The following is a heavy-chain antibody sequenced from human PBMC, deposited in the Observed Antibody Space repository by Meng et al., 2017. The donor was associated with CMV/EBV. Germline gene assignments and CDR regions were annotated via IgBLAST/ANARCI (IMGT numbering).Heavy chain of an antibody. Sequence: QVQLVMLGVEVKKAGASVRVACKASGYTCTGYDMHWVRQAPGQWLEWMGWINPNSGGTNYAQKFQGRVTMTRDTSISTSFMVLSRLRSDDSAVYYCARVGRYYDFWSGYYKPWFDPWGQGTLVTVSS. J-gene: IGHJ5*02. D-gene: IGHD3-3*01. V-gene: IGHV1-2*02. CDR3: ARVGRYYDFWSGYYKPWFDP. CDR1: GYTCTGYD. CDR2: INPNSGGT.